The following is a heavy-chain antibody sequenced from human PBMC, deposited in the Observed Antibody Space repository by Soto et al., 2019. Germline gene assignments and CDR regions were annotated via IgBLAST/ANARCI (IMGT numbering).Heavy chain of an antibody. CDR3: ARYCSGGSLHGGMDV. V-gene: IGHV3-13*01. CDR2: IGTAGDT. J-gene: IGHJ6*02. CDR1: GFTFSSYD. Sequence: PGGSLRLSCAASGFTFSSYDMHWVRQATGKGLEWVSAIGTAGDTYYPGSVKGRFTISRENAKNSLYLQMNSLRAEDTAVYYCARYCSGGSLHGGMDVWGQGTTVTVSS. D-gene: IGHD2-15*01.